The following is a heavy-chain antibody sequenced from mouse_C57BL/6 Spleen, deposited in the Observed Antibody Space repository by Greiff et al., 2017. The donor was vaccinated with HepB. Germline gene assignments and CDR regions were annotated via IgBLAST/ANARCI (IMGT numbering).Heavy chain of an antibody. D-gene: IGHD2-3*01. J-gene: IGHJ1*03. CDR3: ARSDDRRYFDV. CDR2: IYPGDGDT. V-gene: IGHV1-82*01. Sequence: QVQLQQSGPELVKPGASVKISCKASGYAFSSSWMNWVKQRPGKGLEWIGRIYPGDGDTNYNGKFKGKATLTADKSSSTAYMQLSSLTSEDSAVYFCARSDDRRYFDVWGTGTTVTVSS. CDR1: GYAFSSSW.